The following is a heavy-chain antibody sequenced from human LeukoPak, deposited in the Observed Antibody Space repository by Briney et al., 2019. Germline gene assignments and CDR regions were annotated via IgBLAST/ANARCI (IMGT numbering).Heavy chain of an antibody. D-gene: IGHD6-19*01. J-gene: IGHJ4*02. CDR2: INPSSGGT. CDR3: ARYNNSWYSEIDY. CDR1: GYTFTAYY. Sequence: ASVKVSCKASGYTFTAYYTHWVRQAPGQGLEWMGWINPSSGGTDYAQKFQGRITMTRDTSISTAYLELSRLRSDDTAVYYCARYNNSWYSEIDYWGQGTLVTVSS. V-gene: IGHV1-2*02.